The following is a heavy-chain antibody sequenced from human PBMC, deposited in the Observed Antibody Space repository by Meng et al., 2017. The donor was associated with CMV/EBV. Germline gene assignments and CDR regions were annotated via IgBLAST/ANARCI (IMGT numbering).Heavy chain of an antibody. Sequence: GRSLRPSSAASGFTFSSYSMNWVRQAPGKGLEWVSSISSSSSYIYYADSVKGRFTISRDNAKNSLYLQMNSLRAEDTAVYYCARESVRWSGYYNDGMDVWGQGTTVTVSS. V-gene: IGHV3-21*01. J-gene: IGHJ6*02. CDR1: GFTFSSYS. D-gene: IGHD3-3*01. CDR3: ARESVRWSGYYNDGMDV. CDR2: ISSSSSYI.